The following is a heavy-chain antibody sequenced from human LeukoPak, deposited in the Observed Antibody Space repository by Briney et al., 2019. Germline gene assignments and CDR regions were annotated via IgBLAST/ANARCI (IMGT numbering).Heavy chain of an antibody. CDR2: INHSGGT. V-gene: IGHV4-34*01. D-gene: IGHD6-13*01. J-gene: IGHJ6*02. Sequence: SETLSLTCAVYGGSFSDFFWSWIRQPPGKGLEWIGEINHSGGTNYNPSLMSRVTISVDTSKSQISLKMSSVTAADTAAYYCARVMGQQLVRPYDGMDVWGQGTTVTVSS. CDR1: GGSFSDFF. CDR3: ARVMGQQLVRPYDGMDV.